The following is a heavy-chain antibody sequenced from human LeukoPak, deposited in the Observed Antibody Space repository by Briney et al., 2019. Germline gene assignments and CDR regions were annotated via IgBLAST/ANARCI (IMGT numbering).Heavy chain of an antibody. CDR2: ISTSSSYI. J-gene: IGHJ4*02. CDR1: GFTFSSYS. CDR3: ASGTVAGTGGFDY. Sequence: GASLRLSCAASGFTFSSYSMNWDRQAPGQGLEWVSCISTSSSYINYADSVKGRFTISRDNAKNSLYLQMNSLRAEDTAVYYCASGTVAGTGGFDYWGQGTLVTVSS. D-gene: IGHD6-19*01. V-gene: IGHV3-21*01.